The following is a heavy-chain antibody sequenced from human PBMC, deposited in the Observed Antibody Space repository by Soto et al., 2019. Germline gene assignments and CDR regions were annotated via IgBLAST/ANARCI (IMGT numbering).Heavy chain of an antibody. J-gene: IGHJ6*02. CDR1: GGSISSYY. CDR2: IYYSGST. D-gene: IGHD2-2*01. Sequence: SETLSLTCTVSGGSISSYYWSWIRQPPGKGLEWIGYIYYSGSTNYNPSLKSRVTISVDTSKNQFSLKLSSVTAADTAVYYCAVAGSSTSWVDVWGQGTMVTVSS. CDR3: AVAGSSTSWVDV. V-gene: IGHV4-59*01.